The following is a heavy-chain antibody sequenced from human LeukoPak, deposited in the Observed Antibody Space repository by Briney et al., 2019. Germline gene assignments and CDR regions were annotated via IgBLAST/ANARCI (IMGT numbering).Heavy chain of an antibody. CDR3: ARVVVTAISRYFDY. V-gene: IGHV4-59*08. Sequence: SETLSLTCTVSGGSISSYYWSWIRQPPGKGLEWIGYIYYSGSTNYNPSLKSRVTISVDTSKNQFSLKLSSVTAADTAVYYCARVVVTAISRYFDYWGQGTLVTVSS. CDR2: IYYSGST. D-gene: IGHD2-21*02. CDR1: GGSISSYY. J-gene: IGHJ4*02.